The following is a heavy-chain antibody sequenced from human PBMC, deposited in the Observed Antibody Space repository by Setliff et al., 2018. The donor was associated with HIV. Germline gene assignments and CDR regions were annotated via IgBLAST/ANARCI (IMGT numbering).Heavy chain of an antibody. V-gene: IGHV4-39*01. Sequence: ASETLSLTCTVSGGSISTSRYYWGWIRQPPGKGLEWIGSIYYTGSTYYNPSLKSRVTISVDTSKNQFSLKLSSVTAADTAVYYCARHYNVNYYVRKDFDYWGQGTLVTVSS. CDR3: ARHYNVNYYVRKDFDY. CDR1: GGSISTSRYY. CDR2: IYYTGST. D-gene: IGHD1-26*01. J-gene: IGHJ4*02.